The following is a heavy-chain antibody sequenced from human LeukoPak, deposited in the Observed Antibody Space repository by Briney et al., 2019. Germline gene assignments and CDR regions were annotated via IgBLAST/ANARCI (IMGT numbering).Heavy chain of an antibody. CDR3: AKVEVVPARLGYFQH. D-gene: IGHD2-2*01. Sequence: GGSLRLSCAASGFTFSSYAMSWVRQAPGKGLEWVSAISGSGGRTYYADSVKGRVTISRDNYKNTLYLQMNSLRAEDTAAYYCAKVEVVPARLGYFQHWGQGTLVTVSS. CDR2: ISGSGGRT. CDR1: GFTFSSYA. V-gene: IGHV3-23*01. J-gene: IGHJ1*01.